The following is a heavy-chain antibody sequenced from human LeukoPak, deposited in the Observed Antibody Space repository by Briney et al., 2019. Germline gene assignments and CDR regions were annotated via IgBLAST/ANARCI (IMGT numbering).Heavy chain of an antibody. CDR2: IYYSGST. J-gene: IGHJ5*02. Sequence: SETLSLTCTVSGGSISSSSYYWGWIRQPPGKGLEWIGSIYYSGSTYYNPSLKSRVTISVDTSKNQFSLKLSAVTAADTAGYYCARSLRYFRWFDPWGQGTLVTVSS. CDR3: ARSLRYFRWFDP. CDR1: GGSISSSSYY. V-gene: IGHV4-39*07. D-gene: IGHD3-9*01.